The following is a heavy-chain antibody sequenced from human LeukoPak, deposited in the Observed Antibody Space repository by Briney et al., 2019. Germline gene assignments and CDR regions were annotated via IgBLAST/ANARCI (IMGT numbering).Heavy chain of an antibody. D-gene: IGHD2-15*01. Sequence: GGSLRLSCAASGFTFSSYAMSWVRQAPGKGLEWVSAISGSGGSTYYADSVKGRFTISRDNSKNTLYLQMNSLRAEDTAVYYCAKVGRYCSGGSCYLPKYYFDYWGQGTLVTVSS. J-gene: IGHJ4*02. CDR1: GFTFSSYA. CDR3: AKVGRYCSGGSCYLPKYYFDY. CDR2: ISGSGGST. V-gene: IGHV3-23*01.